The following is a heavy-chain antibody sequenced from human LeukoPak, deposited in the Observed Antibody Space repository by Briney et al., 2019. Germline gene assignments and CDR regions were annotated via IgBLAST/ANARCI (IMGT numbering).Heavy chain of an antibody. Sequence: KPSETLSLTCTVSGGSISDYYWNWIRQPPGKGLEWIGYIYYSGSTNYNPSLKSRVTISVDTSKNQFSLKLSSVTAADTAVYYCAREGGGYFDYWGQGTLVTVSS. V-gene: IGHV4-59*01. CDR3: AREGGGYFDY. D-gene: IGHD3-16*01. CDR2: IYYSGST. CDR1: GGSISDYY. J-gene: IGHJ4*02.